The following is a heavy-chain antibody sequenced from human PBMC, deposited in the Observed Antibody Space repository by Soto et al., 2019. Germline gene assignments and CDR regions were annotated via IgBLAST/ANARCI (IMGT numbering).Heavy chain of an antibody. CDR2: IYPDDSDT. J-gene: IGHJ5*02. V-gene: IGHV5-51*01. CDR3: ARQGTHPYNWFDP. Sequence: GESLKISCKCSGYSFTSYWIVWVRQMPGKGLEWMGIIYPDDSDTTYSPSFQGQVTISADKSISTAYLQWSSLKASDTAMYYCARQGTHPYNWFDPWGQGTLVTVSS. CDR1: GYSFTSYW.